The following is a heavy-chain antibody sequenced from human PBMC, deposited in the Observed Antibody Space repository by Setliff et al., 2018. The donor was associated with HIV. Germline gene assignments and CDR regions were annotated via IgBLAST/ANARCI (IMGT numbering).Heavy chain of an antibody. CDR3: ASGSGYCKNGNCYIGVHKNPDKYYFDY. CDR2: MSYDGNNK. CDR1: GFTFDDYG. V-gene: IGHV3-30*03. Sequence: GGSLRLSCAASGFTFDDYGMSWVRQAPGKGLEWVAVMSYDGNNKYYADSVKGRFVISREKSKSTLYLQMNSLGAEDTAVYYCASGSGYCKNGNCYIGVHKNPDKYYFDYWGQGTLVTVSS. D-gene: IGHD2-8*01. J-gene: IGHJ4*02.